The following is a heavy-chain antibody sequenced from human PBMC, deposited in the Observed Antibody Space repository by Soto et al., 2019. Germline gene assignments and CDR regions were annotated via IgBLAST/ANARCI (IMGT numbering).Heavy chain of an antibody. CDR3: ARDTVTTSDDAFDI. CDR2: VYYSGST. D-gene: IGHD4-17*01. Sequence: QVQLQESGPGLVKHSETLSLTCTVSGGSISSYYWTWIRQPPGKRLEWIGYVYYSGSTNYNPSLKSRVTISVDMSKNQFSLKLSSVTAADTAVYYCARDTVTTSDDAFDIWGQGTMVTVSS. CDR1: GGSISSYY. J-gene: IGHJ3*02. V-gene: IGHV4-59*01.